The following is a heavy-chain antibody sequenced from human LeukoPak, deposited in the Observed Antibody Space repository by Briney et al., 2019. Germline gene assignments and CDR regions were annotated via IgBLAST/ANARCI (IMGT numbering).Heavy chain of an antibody. D-gene: IGHD4-17*01. Sequence: PSETLSLTCTVSGGSLNTFYWSWIRQPPGKGLEWIGYIYYTGSTNYNPSLKSRVTISVDTSKNQFSLKLSSVTAADTAVYYCARPLYGDTSGYFDLWGRGTLVTVSS. J-gene: IGHJ2*01. CDR2: IYYTGST. CDR1: GGSLNTFY. V-gene: IGHV4-59*01. CDR3: ARPLYGDTSGYFDL.